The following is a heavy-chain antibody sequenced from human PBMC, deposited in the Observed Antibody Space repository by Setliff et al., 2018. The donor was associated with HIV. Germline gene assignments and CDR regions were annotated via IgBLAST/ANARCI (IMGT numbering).Heavy chain of an antibody. Sequence: GGSLRLSCAASGFTFDDYAMNWVRQAPGKGLEWVSTISGSGGTKYYADSVKGRFTISRDNSKNTLYLRMDSLRAEDTAIYYCAKDSRRGDAYNVGVFDFWGQGTMVTVSS. V-gene: IGHV3-23*01. CDR3: AKDSRRGDAYNVGVFDF. CDR1: GFTFDDYA. D-gene: IGHD3-10*01. CDR2: ISGSGGTK. J-gene: IGHJ3*01.